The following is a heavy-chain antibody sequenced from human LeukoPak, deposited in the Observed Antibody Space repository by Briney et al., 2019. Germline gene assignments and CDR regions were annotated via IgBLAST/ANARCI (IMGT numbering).Heavy chain of an antibody. V-gene: IGHV4-59*08. Sequence: SETLSLTCTVSGGSISSYYRSWIRQPPGKGLEWIGYIYYSGSTNYNPSLKSRVTISVDTSKNQFSLKLGSVTAADTAVYYCARLGILYSSGWYRGSDTFDYWGQGTLVTVSS. D-gene: IGHD6-19*01. J-gene: IGHJ4*02. CDR1: GGSISSYY. CDR3: ARLGILYSSGWYRGSDTFDY. CDR2: IYYSGST.